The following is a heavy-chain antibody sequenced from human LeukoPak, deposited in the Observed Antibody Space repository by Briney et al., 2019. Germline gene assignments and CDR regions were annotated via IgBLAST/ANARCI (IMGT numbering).Heavy chain of an antibody. J-gene: IGHJ3*02. CDR1: GYSFTSYW. D-gene: IGHD3-22*01. Sequence: GESLKISCKGSGYSFTSYWISWVRQMPGKGLEWMGRIDPSDSYTNYSPSFQGHVTISADKSISTAYLQWSSLKASDTAMYYCARRLNDSSGYDLRAFDIWGRGTMVTVSS. V-gene: IGHV5-10-1*01. CDR2: IDPSDSYT. CDR3: ARRLNDSSGYDLRAFDI.